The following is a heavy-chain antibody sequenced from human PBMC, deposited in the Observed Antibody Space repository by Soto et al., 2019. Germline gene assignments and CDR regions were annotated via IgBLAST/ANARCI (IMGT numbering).Heavy chain of an antibody. CDR3: ANIGLSSGYPIDY. Sequence: PGGSLRHSCADSGFTFSSYAMSWVRQAPGKGLEWVSAISGSGGSTYYADSVKGRFTISRDNSKNTLYLQMNSLRAEDTAVYYCANIGLSSGYPIDYWGQGTLVTVSS. V-gene: IGHV3-23*01. D-gene: IGHD3-22*01. CDR1: GFTFSSYA. J-gene: IGHJ4*02. CDR2: ISGSGGST.